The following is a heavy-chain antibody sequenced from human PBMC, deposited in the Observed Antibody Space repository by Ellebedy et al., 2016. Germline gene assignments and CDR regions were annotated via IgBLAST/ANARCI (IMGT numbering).Heavy chain of an antibody. V-gene: IGHV4-34*01. CDR3: ARLRYFYGSGTYNYFGMDV. CDR2: INHSGTT. Sequence: SETLSLXXTVFGESFSGYFWSWVRQPPGKGLEWIGEINHSGTTNYNSSLKSRVTTSIDMSTNQFSLKLTSVTAADTAIYYCARLRYFYGSGTYNYFGMDVWGQGTTVTVSS. J-gene: IGHJ6*02. CDR1: GESFSGYF. D-gene: IGHD3-10*01.